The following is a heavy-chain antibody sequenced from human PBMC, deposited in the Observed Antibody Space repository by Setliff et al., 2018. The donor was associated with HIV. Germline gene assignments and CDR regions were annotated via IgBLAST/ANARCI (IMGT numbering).Heavy chain of an antibody. D-gene: IGHD3-22*01. CDR3: AMGSSGYPFDY. CDR2: IYTSGST. CDR1: GGSISSGSNY. Sequence: SETLSLTCTVSGGSISSGSNYWSWIRQPSGKGLEWIGHIYTSGSTNYNPSLKSRVTISVDTSKNQFSLKLTSVTAADAAVYFCAMGSSGYPFDYWGQGSLVTVSS. V-gene: IGHV4-61*09. J-gene: IGHJ4*02.